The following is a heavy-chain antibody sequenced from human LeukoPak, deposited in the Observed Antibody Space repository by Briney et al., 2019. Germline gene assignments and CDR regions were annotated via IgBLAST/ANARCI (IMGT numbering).Heavy chain of an antibody. V-gene: IGHV3-64*01. D-gene: IGHD6-19*01. J-gene: IGHJ4*02. CDR1: GFTFSSYA. CDR3: ARAGSSGWYSPFDY. CDR2: ISSNGGST. Sequence: GGSLRLSCAASGFTFSSYAMHWVRQAPGKGLEYVSDISSNGGSTYYANSVKGRFTISRENSKNTLYLQMGSLRAEDMAVYYCARAGSSGWYSPFDYWGQGTLVTVSS.